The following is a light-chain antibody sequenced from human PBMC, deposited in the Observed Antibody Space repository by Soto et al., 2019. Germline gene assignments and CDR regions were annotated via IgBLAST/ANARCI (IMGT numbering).Light chain of an antibody. CDR1: QSVSSSY. J-gene: IGKJ5*01. CDR3: QQYGSSP. V-gene: IGKV3-20*01. Sequence: EIVLTQSPGTLSLSPGERATLSCRASQSVSSSYLAWYQQKPGQAPRLLIYGASSRATGIPDRFSGSGSGTDFTITISRLEADDFAVYYCQQYGSSPFGQGTRLEIK. CDR2: GAS.